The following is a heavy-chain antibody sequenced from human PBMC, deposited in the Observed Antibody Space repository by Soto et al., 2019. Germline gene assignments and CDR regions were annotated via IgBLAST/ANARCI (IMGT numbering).Heavy chain of an antibody. D-gene: IGHD6-19*01. J-gene: IGHJ6*02. V-gene: IGHV4-34*01. CDR1: GGSFSNYY. Sequence: SETLSLTCALYGGSFSNYYWNWIRQPPGKGLEWMGKINHNGSTNYSPYLKSRLTISVDTSKNQFSLKLSSVTAADTAVYFCGRGRGYSNAWGSYYSGMDVWGQGTTFTVSS. CDR2: INHNGST. CDR3: GRGRGYSNAWGSYYSGMDV.